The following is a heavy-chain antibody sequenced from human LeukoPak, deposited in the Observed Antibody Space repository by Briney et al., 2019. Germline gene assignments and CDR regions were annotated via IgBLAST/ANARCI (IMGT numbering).Heavy chain of an antibody. CDR2: ISSSSSTI. D-gene: IGHD3-22*01. V-gene: IGHV3-48*01. Sequence: PGGSLRLSCAASGFTFSTYSMNWVRQAPGKGLEWVSYISSSSSTIYYADSVKGRFTISRDNAKNSLYLQMNSLRAEDTAVYCCAGGSTYYDSSGQVPFDYWGQGTLVTVSS. J-gene: IGHJ4*02. CDR3: AGGSTYYDSSGQVPFDY. CDR1: GFTFSTYS.